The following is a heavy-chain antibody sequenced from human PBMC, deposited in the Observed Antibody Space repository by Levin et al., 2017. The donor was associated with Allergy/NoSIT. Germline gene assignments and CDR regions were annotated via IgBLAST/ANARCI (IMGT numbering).Heavy chain of an antibody. Sequence: SQTLSLTCAVYCGSFRGSYWNWLRQPPGKGLEWIGEINHSGSTNYNPSLKSRVTISVDTSKNQFSLRLISVTAADTAVDYCARGIQIQLPYYMDGWGKGTTVTVSS. V-gene: IGHV4-34*01. D-gene: IGHD5-18*01. CDR1: CGSFRGSY. CDR2: INHSGST. CDR3: ARGIQIQLPYYMDG. J-gene: IGHJ6*03.